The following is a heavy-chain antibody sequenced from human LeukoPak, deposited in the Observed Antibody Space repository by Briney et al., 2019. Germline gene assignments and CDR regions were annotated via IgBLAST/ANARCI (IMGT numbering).Heavy chain of an antibody. CDR3: ARSDTAMVTNY. J-gene: IGHJ4*02. V-gene: IGHV4-59*08. CDR1: GGSISSYY. D-gene: IGHD5-18*01. CDR2: IYYSGST. Sequence: SETLSLTCTVSGGSISSYYWSWIRQPPGKGLEWIGYIYYSGSTNYNPSLKSRVTISVDTSKNQFSLRLSSVTAADTAVYYCARSDTAMVTNYWGQGTLVTVSP.